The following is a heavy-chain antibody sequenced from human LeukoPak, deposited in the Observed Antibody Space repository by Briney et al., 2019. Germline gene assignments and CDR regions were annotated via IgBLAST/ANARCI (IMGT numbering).Heavy chain of an antibody. D-gene: IGHD3-9*01. CDR3: ARGGYFDWLLPFDY. CDR2: IYYSGST. Sequence: PSETLFLTCTVSGGSISSYYWSWIRQPPGKELEWIGYIYYSGSTNYNPSLKSRVTISVDTSKNQFSLKLSSVTAADTAVYYCARGGYFDWLLPFDYWGQGTLVTVSS. CDR1: GGSISSYY. V-gene: IGHV4-59*01. J-gene: IGHJ4*02.